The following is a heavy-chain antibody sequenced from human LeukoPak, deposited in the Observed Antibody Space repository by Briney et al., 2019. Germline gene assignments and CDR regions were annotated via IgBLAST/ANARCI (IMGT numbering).Heavy chain of an antibody. CDR3: TTEVWRGY. CDR1: GFTFSNAL. V-gene: IGHV3-15*01. D-gene: IGHD2-8*01. J-gene: IGHJ4*02. Sequence: PGGSLRLSCAASGFTFSNALMSWVRQAPGEGLEWVGRIRSRTDGGTTDYTAPVKGRFTISRDDSKNTLYLQMNSLKTEDTAVYYCTTEVWRGYWGQGTLVTVSS. CDR2: IRSRTDGGTT.